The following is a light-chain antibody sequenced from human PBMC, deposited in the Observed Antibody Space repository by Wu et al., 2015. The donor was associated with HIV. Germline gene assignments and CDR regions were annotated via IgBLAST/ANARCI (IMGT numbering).Light chain of an antibody. Sequence: EIVMTQSPAALSVSPGERATLSCRASQSISSDLAWYQQKPGQAPRLLIYGASTRATGITARFSGSGSGTTFTLTISSLQSEDLAVYYCQQYRDWSWTFGQGTKVEIK. CDR2: GAS. CDR1: QSISSD. CDR3: QQYRDWSWT. J-gene: IGKJ1*01. V-gene: IGKV3-15*01.